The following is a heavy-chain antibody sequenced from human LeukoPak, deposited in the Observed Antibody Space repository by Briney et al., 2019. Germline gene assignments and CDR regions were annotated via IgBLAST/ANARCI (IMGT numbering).Heavy chain of an antibody. V-gene: IGHV3-53*01. D-gene: IGHD1-26*01. Sequence: GGSLRLSCVASGFTFNNYAMHWVRQAPGKGLEWVSIIYSGGSTFYADSVKGRFTISRDNSKNTLYLQMNSLRAEDTAVYYCARGGSYLSAFDIWGQGTMVTVSS. CDR2: IYSGGST. CDR1: GFTFNNYA. CDR3: ARGGSYLSAFDI. J-gene: IGHJ3*02.